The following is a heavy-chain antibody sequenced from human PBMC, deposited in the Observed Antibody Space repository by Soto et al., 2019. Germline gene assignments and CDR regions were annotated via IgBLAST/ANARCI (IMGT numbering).Heavy chain of an antibody. V-gene: IGHV3-49*03. Sequence: EVQLVESGGGLIQPGRSLRLSCKASGFILGDYALSWIRQTPGKGLEWVGFIRSKAYGGTTEYAASVKGRFSISRDESKSIANLQMNSLKTEDTAVYYCAREGDFSINDWGQGTLVTVSS. J-gene: IGHJ4*02. CDR3: AREGDFSIND. CDR1: GFILGDYA. D-gene: IGHD4-4*01. CDR2: IRSKAYGGTT.